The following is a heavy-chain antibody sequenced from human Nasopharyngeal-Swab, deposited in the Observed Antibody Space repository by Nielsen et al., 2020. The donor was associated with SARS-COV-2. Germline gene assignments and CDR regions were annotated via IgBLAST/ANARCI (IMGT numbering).Heavy chain of an antibody. V-gene: IGHV4-34*01. J-gene: IGHJ4*02. D-gene: IGHD6-13*01. CDR2: INHSGRT. CDR3: ARIAGTFAFVDY. CDR1: GGSSSGYY. Sequence: SETLSLTCAVYGGSSSGYYWSWIRQPPGKGLEWIGEINHSGRTNYNPSPKSRVTTSVDTSKNQFSLKRSSVTAADTAVYYCARIAGTFAFVDYWGQGTLVTVSS.